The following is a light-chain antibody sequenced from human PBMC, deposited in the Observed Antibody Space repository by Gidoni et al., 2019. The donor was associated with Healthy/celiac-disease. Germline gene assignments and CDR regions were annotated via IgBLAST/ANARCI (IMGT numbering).Light chain of an antibody. Sequence: QSVLTQPPSVSGAPGPGVTISCTGSSSNIGAGYDVHWYQQLPGTAPKLLIYGNSNRPAGVPDRFSGSKSGTSASLAITGLQAEDEADYYCQSYDSSPYVVFGGGTKLTVL. CDR3: QSYDSSPYVV. V-gene: IGLV1-40*01. CDR1: SSNIGAGYD. CDR2: GNS. J-gene: IGLJ2*01.